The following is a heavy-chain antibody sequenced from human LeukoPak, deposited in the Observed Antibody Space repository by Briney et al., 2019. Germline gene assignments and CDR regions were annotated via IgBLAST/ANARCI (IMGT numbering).Heavy chain of an antibody. D-gene: IGHD5-12*01. V-gene: IGHV4-34*01. Sequence: PGGSLRLSCAASGFTFSSYSMNWVRQPPGKGLEWIGEINHSGSTNYNPSLKSRVTISVDTSKNQFSLKLSSVTAADTAVYYCARKGYEAAFDIWGQGTMVTVSS. CDR3: ARKGYEAAFDI. J-gene: IGHJ3*02. CDR1: GFTFSSYS. CDR2: INHSGST.